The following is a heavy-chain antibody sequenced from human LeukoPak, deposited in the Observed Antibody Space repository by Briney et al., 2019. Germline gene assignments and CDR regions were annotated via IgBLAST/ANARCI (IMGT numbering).Heavy chain of an antibody. D-gene: IGHD3-16*02. V-gene: IGHV4-34*01. J-gene: IGHJ4*02. CDR2: INHSGST. CDR3: ARGKTEDDITFGGVIVISHFDY. Sequence: SETLSLTCAVYGGSFSGYYWSWIRQPPGKGLEWIGEINHSGSTNYNPSLKSRVTISVDTSKNQFSLKLSSVTAADTAVYYCARGKTEDDITFGGVIVISHFDYWGQGTLVTVSS. CDR1: GGSFSGYY.